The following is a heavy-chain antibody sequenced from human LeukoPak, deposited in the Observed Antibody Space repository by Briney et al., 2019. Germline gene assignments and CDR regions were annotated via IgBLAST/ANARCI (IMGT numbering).Heavy chain of an antibody. V-gene: IGHV3-20*04. CDR1: GFTFDDYG. CDR3: AGDSRSSGWSHFDY. CDR2: INWNGGST. Sequence: GGSLRLSGAASGFTFDDYGMSWVRQAPGKGLEWVSGINWNGGSTGYADSVKGRFTISRDNAKNSLYLQMNTLRAEDTAVYYCAGDSRSSGWSHFDYWGQGTLVTVSS. D-gene: IGHD6-19*01. J-gene: IGHJ4*02.